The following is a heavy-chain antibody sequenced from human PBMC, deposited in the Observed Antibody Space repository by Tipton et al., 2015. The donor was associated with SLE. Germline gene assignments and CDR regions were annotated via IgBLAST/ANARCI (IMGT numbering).Heavy chain of an antibody. CDR3: ARGVYSGGYGFDY. V-gene: IGHV4-39*07. J-gene: IGHJ4*02. D-gene: IGHD6-25*01. CDR2: INHSGST. CDR1: GGSISSSPYY. Sequence: GLVKPSETLSLTCTVSGGSISSSPYYWGWIRQPAGKGLEWIGEINHSGSTNYNPSLERRLTISIDMSKSQFSLKLRSVTAADTAVYFCARGVYSGGYGFDYWGQGSLVTVSS.